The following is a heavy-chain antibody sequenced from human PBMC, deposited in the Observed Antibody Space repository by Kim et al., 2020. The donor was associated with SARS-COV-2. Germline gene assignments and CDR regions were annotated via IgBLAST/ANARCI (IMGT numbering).Heavy chain of an antibody. CDR3: ARAVGDFWSHYYYYYGMDV. J-gene: IGHJ6*02. CDR2: INSDGSST. V-gene: IGHV3-74*01. Sequence: GGSLRLSCAASGFTFSSYWMHWVRQAPGKGLVWVSRINSDGSSTSYADSVKGRFTISRDNAKNTLYLQMNSLRAEDTAVYYCARAVGDFWSHYYYYYGMDVWGQETTVTVSS. CDR1: GFTFSSYW. D-gene: IGHD3-3*01.